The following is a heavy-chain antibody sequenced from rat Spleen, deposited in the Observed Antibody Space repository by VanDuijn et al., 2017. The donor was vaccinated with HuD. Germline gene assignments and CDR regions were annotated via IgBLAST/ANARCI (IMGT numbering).Heavy chain of an antibody. CDR1: GLTFSDYG. D-gene: IGHD1-12*03. V-gene: IGHV5-29*01. CDR3: TRGYAHY. J-gene: IGHJ2*01. Sequence: EVQLVESGGGLVQPGRSLKLSCAASGLTFSDYGLAWVRQAPTKGLEWVATISSDGGRNFYRDSVKGRFTISRDNAKSTLSLQVDSLRSEDTATYYCTRGYAHYWGQGVMVTVSS. CDR2: ISSDGGRN.